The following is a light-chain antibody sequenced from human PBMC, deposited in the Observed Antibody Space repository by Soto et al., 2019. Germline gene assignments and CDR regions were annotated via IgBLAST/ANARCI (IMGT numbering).Light chain of an antibody. J-gene: IGKJ1*01. V-gene: IGKV1-5*01. CDR1: QTISSW. CDR3: QQYNSYRT. Sequence: IQMTQSPSTLSGSVGDRVAITFRASQTISSWLAWYQQKPGRAPKLLIYDVSTLESGVPSRFSGSGSGTEFTLTISSLQPHDFATYYCQQYNSYRTFGQGTKVDIK. CDR2: DVS.